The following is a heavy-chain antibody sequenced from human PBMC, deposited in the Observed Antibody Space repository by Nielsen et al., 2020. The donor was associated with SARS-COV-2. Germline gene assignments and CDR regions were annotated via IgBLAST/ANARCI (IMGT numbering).Heavy chain of an antibody. CDR1: GFSFRTYS. V-gene: IGHV3-48*04. J-gene: IGHJ3*02. CDR2: ISSNNSTI. D-gene: IGHD2-21*01. Sequence: GGSLRLSCAASGFSFRTYSMNWVRQAPGKGLEWVSYISSNNSTIYYADSMKGRFTISRDNAKNSLYQQMNNLRAEDTAVYYCARDGVWFPGAFDIWGQGTMVTVSS. CDR3: ARDGVWFPGAFDI.